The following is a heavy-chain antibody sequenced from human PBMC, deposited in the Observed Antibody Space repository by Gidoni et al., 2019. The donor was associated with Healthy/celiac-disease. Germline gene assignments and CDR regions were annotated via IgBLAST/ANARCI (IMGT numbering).Heavy chain of an antibody. V-gene: IGHV4-39*01. CDR3: ATGRVSIAAARNPFDY. Sequence: QLQLQESGPGLVKPSETLSLTCTVSGGSISSSSYYWGWIRQPPGKGLEWIGSIYYSGSTYYNPSLKRRVTISVDTSKNQFSLKLSSVTAADTAVYYCATGRVSIAAARNPFDYWGQGTLVTVSS. CDR2: IYYSGST. D-gene: IGHD6-13*01. J-gene: IGHJ4*02. CDR1: GGSISSSSYY.